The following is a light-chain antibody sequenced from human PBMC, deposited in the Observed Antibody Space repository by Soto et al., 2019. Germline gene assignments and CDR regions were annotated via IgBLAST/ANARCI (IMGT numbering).Light chain of an antibody. CDR1: QNIRYW. Sequence: DNQMTQSPSQLPASVADNVTITGRASQNIRYWLAWYQQKPGKAPKLLLSWASARESGVPERFSGSGSGTLFTPAISSLQAEDVAVYYCQQYYTLPLVVGGGTKVDIK. CDR2: WAS. CDR3: QQYYTLPLV. J-gene: IGKJ4*01. V-gene: IGKV1-5*03.